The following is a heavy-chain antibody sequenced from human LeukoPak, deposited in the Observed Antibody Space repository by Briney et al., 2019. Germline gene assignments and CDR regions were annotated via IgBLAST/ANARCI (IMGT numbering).Heavy chain of an antibody. J-gene: IGHJ4*02. CDR2: INPKSGVT. V-gene: IGHV1-2*02. CDR1: GYTFTDYY. CDR3: ARALGNYYDSTVYQAY. D-gene: IGHD3-22*01. Sequence: GASMKVSCTTSGYTFTDYYIHWVRQAPGQGLEWMGWINPKSGVTNYAQNFQDRVTLTSDTSISTAYMDLSGLTSGDTAVYYCARALGNYYDSTVYQAYWGQGHLVTVTS.